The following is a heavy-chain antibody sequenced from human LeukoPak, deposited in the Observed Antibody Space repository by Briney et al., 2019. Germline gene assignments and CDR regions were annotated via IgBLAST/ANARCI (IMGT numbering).Heavy chain of an antibody. V-gene: IGHV4-39*01. CDR1: GGSISSSSYY. CDR3: ARSSANYYDSSGYYYVPPYYFDY. D-gene: IGHD3-22*01. Sequence: SETLSLTCTVSGGSISSSSYYWGWIRQPPGKGLEWIGCIYYSGSTYYNPSLKSRVTISVDTSKNQFSLMLSSVTDADTAVYYCARSSANYYDSSGYYYVPPYYFDYWGQGTLVTVSS. CDR2: IYYSGST. J-gene: IGHJ4*02.